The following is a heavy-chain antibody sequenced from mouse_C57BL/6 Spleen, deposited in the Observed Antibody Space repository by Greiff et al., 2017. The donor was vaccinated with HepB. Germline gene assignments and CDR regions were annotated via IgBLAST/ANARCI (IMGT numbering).Heavy chain of an antibody. D-gene: IGHD2-3*01. CDR3: AIRLDGYYDYFDY. J-gene: IGHJ2*01. CDR2: IHPSDSDT. V-gene: IGHV1-74*01. CDR1: GYTFTSYW. Sequence: QVQLKQPGAELVKPGASVKVSCKASGYTFTSYWMHWVKQRPGQGLEWIGRIHPSDSDTNYNQKFQGKATLTVDKSSSTAYMQLSSLTSEDSAVYYCAIRLDGYYDYFDYWGQGTTLTVSS.